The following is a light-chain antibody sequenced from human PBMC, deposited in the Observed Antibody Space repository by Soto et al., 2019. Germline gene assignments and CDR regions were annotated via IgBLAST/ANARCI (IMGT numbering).Light chain of an antibody. CDR2: WAS. CDR3: QQYYTTPPT. V-gene: IGKV4-1*01. Sequence: DIVMTQSPDSLAVSLGERATINCKSRQSILYSSNNKNYLAWYQQKPGQPPKLLIYWASTRESGVPDRFSGGGSATDFTLTISSLQAEDAAVYYCQQYYTTPPTFGQGTKVEVK. CDR1: QSILYSSNNKNY. J-gene: IGKJ1*01.